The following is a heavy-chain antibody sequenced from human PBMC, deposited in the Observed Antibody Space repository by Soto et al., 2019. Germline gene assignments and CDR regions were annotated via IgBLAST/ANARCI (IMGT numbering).Heavy chain of an antibody. CDR1: GGTFSSYT. D-gene: IGHD1-26*01. CDR2: IIPILGIA. CDR3: ARDLGGVGATHYGMDD. J-gene: IGHJ6*02. Sequence: QVQLVQSGAEVKKPGSSVKVSCKASGGTFSSYTISWVRQAPGQGLEWMGRIIPILGIANYAQKFQGRVTITADKSTSTAYMELSSLGSEDTAVYYCARDLGGVGATHYGMDDWGQGTTVTVSS. V-gene: IGHV1-69*08.